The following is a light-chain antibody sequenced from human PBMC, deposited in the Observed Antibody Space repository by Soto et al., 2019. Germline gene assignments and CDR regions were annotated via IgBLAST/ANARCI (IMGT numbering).Light chain of an antibody. CDR2: DVS. J-gene: IGLJ1*01. V-gene: IGLV2-14*01. Sequence: QSALTQPASVSGSPGQSITISCTGTSSDVGGYNFVSWYQQHPGKAPKLMIYDVSNRPSGVFNRFSGSKSGNTASLTISGLQAEDEADYHCSSYTSSSTLIFGTGTKVTVL. CDR1: SSDVGGYNF. CDR3: SSYTSSSTLI.